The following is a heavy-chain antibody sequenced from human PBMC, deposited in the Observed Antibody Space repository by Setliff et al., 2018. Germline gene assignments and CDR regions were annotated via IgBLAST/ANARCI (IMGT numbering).Heavy chain of an antibody. Sequence: KPPETLSLICAVYGGSFSGYYWSWIRQPPGKGLEWIGEINHSGGTNYNPSLKSRVTISVDTSKNQFSLKLSSVTAADTAVYYCARGSNSIFYWFDPWGQGTLVTV. D-gene: IGHD4-4*01. CDR2: INHSGGT. V-gene: IGHV4-34*01. CDR1: GGSFSGYY. J-gene: IGHJ5*02. CDR3: ARGSNSIFYWFDP.